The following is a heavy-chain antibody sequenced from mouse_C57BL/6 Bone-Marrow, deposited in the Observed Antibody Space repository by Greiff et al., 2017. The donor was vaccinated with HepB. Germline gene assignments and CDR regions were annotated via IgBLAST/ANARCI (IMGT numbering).Heavy chain of an antibody. CDR3: AIRGGAY. J-gene: IGHJ3*01. CDR2: ISDGGSYT. V-gene: IGHV5-4*03. Sequence: EVKVEESGGGLVKPGGSLKLSCAASGFTFSSYAMSWVRQTPEKRLEWVATISDGGSYTYYPDNVKGRFTISRDNAKNNLYLQMSHLKSEDTAMYYCAIRGGAYWGQGTLVTVSA. CDR1: GFTFSSYA.